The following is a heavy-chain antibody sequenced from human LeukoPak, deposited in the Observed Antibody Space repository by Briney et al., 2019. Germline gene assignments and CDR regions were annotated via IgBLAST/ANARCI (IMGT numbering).Heavy chain of an antibody. CDR1: GFTFSSYW. CDR3: ARDRDRDSYGSGSYHDY. D-gene: IGHD3-10*01. CDR2: IKQDGSEK. J-gene: IGHJ4*02. Sequence: GGSLRLSCAASGFTFSSYWMSWVRQAPGKGLEWVANIKQDGSEKYYVDSVKGRFTISRDNAKNSLYLQMNSLRAEDTAVYYCARDRDRDSYGSGSYHDYWGQGTLVTVSS. V-gene: IGHV3-7*01.